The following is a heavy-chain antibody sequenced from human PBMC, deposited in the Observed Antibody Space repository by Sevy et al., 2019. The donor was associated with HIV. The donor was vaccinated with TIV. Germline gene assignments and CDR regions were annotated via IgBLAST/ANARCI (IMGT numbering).Heavy chain of an antibody. J-gene: IGHJ4*02. D-gene: IGHD2-2*01. CDR3: TTDLYQLLTDY. Sequence: LGGSLRLSCAASGFTFSNAWMSWVRQAPGKGLEWVGRIKSKTDGGTTDYAAPVKGRFTISRDDSKNTLYLQMNSLKTEDTAVYYCTTDLYQLLTDYWGQGTLVTVSS. CDR2: IKSKTDGGTT. V-gene: IGHV3-15*01. CDR1: GFTFSNAW.